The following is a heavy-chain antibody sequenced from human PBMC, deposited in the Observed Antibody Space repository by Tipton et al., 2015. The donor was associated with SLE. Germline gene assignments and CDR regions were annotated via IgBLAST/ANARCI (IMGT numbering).Heavy chain of an antibody. J-gene: IGHJ4*01. V-gene: IGHV3-30*14. CDR3: ARDPGGSISHGV. D-gene: IGHD2-2*01. CDR2: ISYDGSNK. Sequence: SLRLSCAASGFTFSTYAMHCVRQAPGKGLEWVAVISYDGSNKYYADSVKGRFTVSRDSSKNTVYLDMSSLRAEDTAVYYCARDPGGSISHGVWGHGTLVTVSS. CDR1: GFTFSTYA.